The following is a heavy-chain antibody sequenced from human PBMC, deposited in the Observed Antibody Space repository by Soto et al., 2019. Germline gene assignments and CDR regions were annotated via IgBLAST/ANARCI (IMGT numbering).Heavy chain of an antibody. J-gene: IGHJ6*02. CDR1: GFTYNSYD. Sequence: EVQLVESGGGLVQPGGSLRLSCAAFGFTYNSYDMIWVRQVTGTGLEWIASMGGAGAREYSGSVKGRFIISRDNAKNSLYLQMDSLRVADTGVYYCTRATFGVGMDLWGHGTPVTVSS. CDR2: MGGAGAR. CDR3: TRATFGVGMDL. D-gene: IGHD3-10*01. V-gene: IGHV3-13*01.